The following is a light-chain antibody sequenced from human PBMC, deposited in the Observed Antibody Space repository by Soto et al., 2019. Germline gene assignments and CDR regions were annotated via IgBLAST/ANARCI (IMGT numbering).Light chain of an antibody. CDR3: QQYNNWPPWT. CDR1: ESVSSD. V-gene: IGKV3-15*01. Sequence: EIVMTQSPATLSPSPGERATLSCRASESVSSDLAWYQQKPGQAPRLLIYGASTRATGIPARFSGSGSGTEFTLTITSLQSEDFAVYYCQQYNNWPPWTFGQGTKV. CDR2: GAS. J-gene: IGKJ1*01.